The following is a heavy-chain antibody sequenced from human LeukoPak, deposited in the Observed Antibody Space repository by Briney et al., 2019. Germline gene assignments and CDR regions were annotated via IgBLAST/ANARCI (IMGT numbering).Heavy chain of an antibody. Sequence: GGSLRLSCGASGFTFSNYGMHWVRQAPGKGLEWVAFIRFDGSNRWYADSVKGRFTISRDNSKNTLYLQMNSLRAEDTAVYYCARDPPQRFTMIEKDSWGQGILVTVSS. J-gene: IGHJ4*02. CDR1: GFTFSNYG. D-gene: IGHD3-22*01. CDR2: IRFDGSNR. V-gene: IGHV3-30*02. CDR3: ARDPPQRFTMIEKDS.